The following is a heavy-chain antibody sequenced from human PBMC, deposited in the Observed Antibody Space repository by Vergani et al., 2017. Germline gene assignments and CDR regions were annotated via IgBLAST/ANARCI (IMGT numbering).Heavy chain of an antibody. CDR1: GFPFSDYG. CDR2: ISYDGNKK. Sequence: QVQLVESGGGEVQPGRSLRLSCSAAGFPFSDYGVHWVRQAPGKGLEWVSVISYDGNKKNYADSVKGRFTISRDNSKNTLYLEMNALRAEDTAVYYCAGQKDYYMDVWGKGATVTVS. J-gene: IGHJ6*03. CDR3: AGQKDYYMDV. V-gene: IGHV3-30*03.